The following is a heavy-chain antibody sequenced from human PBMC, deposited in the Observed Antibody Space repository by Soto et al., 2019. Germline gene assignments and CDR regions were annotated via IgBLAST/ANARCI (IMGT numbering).Heavy chain of an antibody. J-gene: IGHJ6*02. CDR1: GFTFSDYY. V-gene: IGHV3-11*06. CDR3: TTLHYYGMDV. CDR2: ISSSGSFT. Sequence: PGGSLRLSCAASGFTFSDYYMSWIRQAPGKGLEWVSYISSSGSFTNYADSVKGRFTISRDNAKNSLYLQMNSLRDEDTAVYYCTTLHYYGMDVWGQGTTVTVS. D-gene: IGHD1-1*01.